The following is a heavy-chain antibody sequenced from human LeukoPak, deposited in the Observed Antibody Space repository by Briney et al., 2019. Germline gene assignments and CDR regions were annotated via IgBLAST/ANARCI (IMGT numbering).Heavy chain of an antibody. CDR1: GYTFTGYY. Sequence: GASVKVSCKASGYTFTGYYMHWVRQAPGQGLEWMGWINPNSGGTNYAQKFQGRVTTTRDTSISTAYMELSRLRSDDTAVYYCARINTDSGSYYDYWGQGTLVTVSS. V-gene: IGHV1-2*02. CDR3: ARINTDSGSYYDY. D-gene: IGHD1-26*01. J-gene: IGHJ4*02. CDR2: INPNSGGT.